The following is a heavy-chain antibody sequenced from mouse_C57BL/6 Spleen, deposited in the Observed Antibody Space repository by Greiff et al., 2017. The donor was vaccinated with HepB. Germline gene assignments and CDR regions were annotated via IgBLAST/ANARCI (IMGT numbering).Heavy chain of an antibody. CDR1: GYSFTGYF. J-gene: IGHJ1*03. CDR2: INPYNGDT. D-gene: IGHD1-1*01. CDR3: ARDYYGSSYGPYWYFDV. V-gene: IGHV1-20*01. Sequence: VQLKQSGPELVKPGDSVKISCKASGYSFTGYFMNWVMQSHGKSLEWIGRINPYNGDTFYNQKFKGKATLTVDKSSSTAHMELRSLTSEDSAVYYCARDYYGSSYGPYWYFDVWGTGTTVTVSS.